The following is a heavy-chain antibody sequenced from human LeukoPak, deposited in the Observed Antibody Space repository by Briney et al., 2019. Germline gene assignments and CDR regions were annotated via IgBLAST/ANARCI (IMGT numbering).Heavy chain of an antibody. CDR3: ARVGYSYGLDY. CDR1: GGSISSYY. CDR2: IYYSGST. D-gene: IGHD5-18*01. Sequence: PSETLSLTFTVSGGSISSYYWSWIRQPPGKGLEWIGYIYYSGSTNYNPSLKSRVTISVDTSKNQFSLKLSSVTAADTAMYYCARVGYSYGLDYWGQGTLVTVSS. V-gene: IGHV4-59*01. J-gene: IGHJ4*02.